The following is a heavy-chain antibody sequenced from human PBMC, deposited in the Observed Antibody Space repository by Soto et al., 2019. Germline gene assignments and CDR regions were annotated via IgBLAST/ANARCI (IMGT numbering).Heavy chain of an antibody. CDR3: ARETRALIPSFYCGMDV. CDR1: GGTFSSYT. CDR2: IIPILGIA. D-gene: IGHD2-2*02. J-gene: IGHJ6*02. Sequence: QVQLVQSGAEVKKPGSSVKVSCKASGGTFSSYTISWVRQAPGQGLEWMGRIIPILGIANYAQKFQGRVTITADKATSTAYMELSSLRSEDTAVYYCARETRALIPSFYCGMDVWGQGTTVTVSS. V-gene: IGHV1-69*08.